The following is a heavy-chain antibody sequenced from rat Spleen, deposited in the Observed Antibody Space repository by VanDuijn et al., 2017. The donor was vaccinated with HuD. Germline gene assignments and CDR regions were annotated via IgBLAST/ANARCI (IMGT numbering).Heavy chain of an antibody. CDR2: IKTDGGST. J-gene: IGHJ2*01. CDR1: GFTFSSYW. V-gene: IGHV5-58*01. Sequence: EVQLVETGGGLVQPGRSLKLSCVASGFTFSSYWMYWIRQAPGKGLEWVSSIKTDGGSTYYPDSMKGRFTISRDNAENTVYLQMNSLRSEDTATYYCAKDRDGGYAFENWGQGVMVTVSS. D-gene: IGHD1-11*01. CDR3: AKDRDGGYAFEN.